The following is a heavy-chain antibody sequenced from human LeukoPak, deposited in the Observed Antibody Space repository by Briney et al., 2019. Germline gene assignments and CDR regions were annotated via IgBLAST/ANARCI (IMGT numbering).Heavy chain of an antibody. CDR2: ISGSGSST. CDR3: ARARYCTSTSCYIDY. V-gene: IGHV3-23*01. Sequence: GRSLRLSXAASGFTFGSYAMSWVRQAPGKGLEWVSGISGSGSSTYYADSVKGRFSISRDNSKNTLYLQMNSLRAEDTAVYYCARARYCTSTSCYIDYWGQGTLVTVSS. CDR1: GFTFGSYA. J-gene: IGHJ4*02. D-gene: IGHD2-2*02.